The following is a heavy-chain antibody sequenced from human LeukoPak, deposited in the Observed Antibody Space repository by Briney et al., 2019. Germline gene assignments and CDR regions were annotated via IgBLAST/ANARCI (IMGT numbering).Heavy chain of an antibody. Sequence: GGSLRLSCAASGFTFSSYWLSWVRQAPGKGLEWAANINHNGSEKYYVDSVKGRFTISRDNAKNSLFLQMNSLRAEDTAVYYCARDLRSVSRYDVFDIWGLGTMVTVSS. CDR1: GFTFSSYW. CDR2: INHNGSEK. D-gene: IGHD3-3*01. V-gene: IGHV3-7*03. J-gene: IGHJ3*02. CDR3: ARDLRSVSRYDVFDI.